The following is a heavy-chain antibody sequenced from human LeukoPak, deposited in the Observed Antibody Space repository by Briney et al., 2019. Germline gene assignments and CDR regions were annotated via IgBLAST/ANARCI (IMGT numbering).Heavy chain of an antibody. D-gene: IGHD3-22*01. CDR3: AREYPPRYYYDSSGYLDY. V-gene: IGHV3-66*01. J-gene: IGHJ4*02. CDR1: GFTFSSYW. Sequence: PGGSLRLSCAASGFTFSSYWMHWVRQAPGKGLEWVSVIYRGGNTYYADSVKGRFTISRDNSKNTLYLQMNSLRAEDTAVYYCAREYPPRYYYDSSGYLDYWGQGTLVTVSS. CDR2: IYRGGNT.